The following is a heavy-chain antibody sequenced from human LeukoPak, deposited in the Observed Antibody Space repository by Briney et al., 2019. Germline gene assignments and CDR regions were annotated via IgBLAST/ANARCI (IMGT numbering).Heavy chain of an antibody. Sequence: TGGSLRLSCAASGFTFSSYAMSWVRQARGKGLEWVSVISGSGGSTYYADSVKGRFTISRDNSKNTLYLQMNSLRAEDTAVYYCAKRDVLLWFGELLSADYWGQGTLVPSPQ. CDR2: ISGSGGST. J-gene: IGHJ4*02. CDR3: AKRDVLLWFGELLSADY. V-gene: IGHV3-23*01. D-gene: IGHD3-10*01. CDR1: GFTFSSYA.